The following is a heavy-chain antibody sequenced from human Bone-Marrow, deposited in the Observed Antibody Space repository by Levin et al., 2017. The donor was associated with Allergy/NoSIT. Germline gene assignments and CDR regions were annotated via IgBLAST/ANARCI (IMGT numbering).Heavy chain of an antibody. J-gene: IGHJ5*02. CDR1: GGSISSGDYY. V-gene: IGHV4-30-4*01. D-gene: IGHD3-10*01. CDR2: IYYSGST. Sequence: SQTLSLTCTVSGGSISSGDYYWSWIRQPPGKGLEWIGYIYYSGSTYYNPSLKSRVTISVDTSKNQFSLKLSSVTAADTAVYYCAREGSGFGELFIGGWFDPWGQGTLVTVSS. CDR3: AREGSGFGELFIGGWFDP.